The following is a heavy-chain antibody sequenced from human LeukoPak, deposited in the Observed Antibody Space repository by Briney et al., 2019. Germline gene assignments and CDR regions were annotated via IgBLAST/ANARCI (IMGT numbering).Heavy chain of an antibody. V-gene: IGHV1-2*02. Sequence: ASVKVSCKASGYTFTDYYIHWVRQAPGQGLEWMGWITPNSGGTNYAQKFQGRVTMTRDTSTSTDYMELSSLRSEDTAVYYCARDNSVEDTAWWFDPWGQGTLVTVSS. D-gene: IGHD4-23*01. J-gene: IGHJ5*02. CDR2: ITPNSGGT. CDR1: GYTFTDYY. CDR3: ARDNSVEDTAWWFDP.